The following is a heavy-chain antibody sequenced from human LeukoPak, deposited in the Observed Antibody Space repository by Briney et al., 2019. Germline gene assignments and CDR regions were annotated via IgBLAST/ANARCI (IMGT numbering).Heavy chain of an antibody. J-gene: IGHJ4*02. CDR1: GFTFSSYA. V-gene: IGHV3-23*01. D-gene: IGHD5-12*01. CDR2: ISGSGGST. Sequence: GGSLRLSCAASGFTFSSYAMSWVRQAPGKGLEWVSAISGSGGSTYYTDSVKGRFTISRDNSKNTLYLQMNSLRAEDTAVYYCAKGLAGMVATVTLADWGQGTLVTVSS. CDR3: AKGLAGMVATVTLAD.